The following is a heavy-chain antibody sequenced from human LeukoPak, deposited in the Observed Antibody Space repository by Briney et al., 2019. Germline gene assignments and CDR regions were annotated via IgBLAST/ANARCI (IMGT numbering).Heavy chain of an antibody. J-gene: IGHJ6*03. V-gene: IGHV4-61*02. Sequence: PSETLSLTCTVSGGSISSGSYYWSWIRQPAGKGLEWIGRIYTSGSTNYNPSLKSRVTISVDTSKNQFSLKLSSVTAADTAVYYCAREPTVVVVAATKLPYYYYMDVWGKGTTVTVSS. D-gene: IGHD2-15*01. CDR1: GGSISSGSYY. CDR3: AREPTVVVVAATKLPYYYYMDV. CDR2: IYTSGST.